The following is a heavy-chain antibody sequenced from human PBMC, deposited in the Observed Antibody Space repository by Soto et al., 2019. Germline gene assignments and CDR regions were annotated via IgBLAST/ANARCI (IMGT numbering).Heavy chain of an antibody. D-gene: IGHD6-19*01. CDR2: ISGSGGST. CDR3: AKGGDIAVARPLDY. CDR1: GFTFSSYA. J-gene: IGHJ4*02. Sequence: GGSLRLSCAASGFTFSSYAMSWVRQAPGKGLEWVSAISGSGGSTHYADSVKGRFTISRDNSKNTLYLQMNSLRAEDTAVYYCAKGGDIAVARPLDYWGQGTLVTVSS. V-gene: IGHV3-23*01.